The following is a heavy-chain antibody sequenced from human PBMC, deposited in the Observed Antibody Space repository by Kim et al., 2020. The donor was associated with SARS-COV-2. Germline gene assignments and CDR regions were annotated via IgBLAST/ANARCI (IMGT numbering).Heavy chain of an antibody. D-gene: IGHD2-8*01. CDR2: IGGSNAPK. V-gene: IGHV1-18*01. Sequence: ASVKVSCKASGYTFSNYGISWVRLAPGQGLEWMGWIGGSNAPKKYAQKFQGRVTMTTDTSADTAYMELRSLRSDDTALYYCARAHYSTNSPFFYWGQGTLVTVSS. CDR3: ARAHYSTNSPFFY. J-gene: IGHJ4*02. CDR1: GYTFSNYG.